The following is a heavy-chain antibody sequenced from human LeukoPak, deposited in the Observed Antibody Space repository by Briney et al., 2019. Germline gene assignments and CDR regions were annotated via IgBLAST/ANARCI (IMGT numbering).Heavy chain of an antibody. V-gene: IGHV1-69*01. CDR1: GGTFSSYA. CDR3: ARVSERYFDWLSPFDP. Sequence: GASVTVSCKASGGTFSSYAISWVRQAPGQGLEWMGGIIPIFGTANYAQKFQGRVTITADESTSTAYMELSSLRSEDTAVYYCARVSERYFDWLSPFDPWGQGTLVTVSS. D-gene: IGHD3-9*01. J-gene: IGHJ5*02. CDR2: IIPIFGTA.